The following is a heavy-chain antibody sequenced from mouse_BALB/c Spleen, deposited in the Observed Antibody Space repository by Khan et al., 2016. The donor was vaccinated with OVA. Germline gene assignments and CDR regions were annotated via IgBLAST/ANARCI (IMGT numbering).Heavy chain of an antibody. V-gene: IGHV2-3*01. D-gene: IGHD2-3*01. CDR1: GFSLTSYG. CDR2: IWGDGST. CDR3: SKWVDGSTYAMDY. J-gene: IGHJ4*01. Sequence: QVQLQQSGPGLVAPSQSLSITCTVSGFSLTSYGVNWVSQPPGKGLEGLGVIWGDGSTNYHSALISRLSIFKENAKSQVFLKLNSLQTDDTATYYCSKWVDGSTYAMDYWGQGTPVTVSS.